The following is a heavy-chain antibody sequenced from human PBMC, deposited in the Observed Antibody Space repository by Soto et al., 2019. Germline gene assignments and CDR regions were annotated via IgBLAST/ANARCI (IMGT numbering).Heavy chain of an antibody. V-gene: IGHV3-43*01. J-gene: IGHJ6*02. Sequence: GGSLRLSCAASEFTFDDYTMHWVRQAPGKGLEWVSLISWDGGSTYYADSVKGRFTISRDNSKNSLYLQMNSLRTEDAALYYCAKGVNPNPALMDVWGQGTTVTVSS. CDR2: ISWDGGST. CDR3: AKGVNPNPALMDV. CDR1: EFTFDDYT.